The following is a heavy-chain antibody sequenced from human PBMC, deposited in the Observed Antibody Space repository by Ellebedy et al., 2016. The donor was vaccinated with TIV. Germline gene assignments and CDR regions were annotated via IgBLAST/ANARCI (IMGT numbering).Heavy chain of an antibody. Sequence: SVKVSXXASGGTFSSYAISWARQAPGQGFEWMGGIIPIFGTANYAQKFQGRVTITADESTSTAYMELSSLRSEDTAVYYCARTPLNYYDSSGIYGYWGQGTLVTVSS. V-gene: IGHV1-69*13. J-gene: IGHJ4*02. CDR2: IIPIFGTA. D-gene: IGHD3-22*01. CDR1: GGTFSSYA. CDR3: ARTPLNYYDSSGIYGY.